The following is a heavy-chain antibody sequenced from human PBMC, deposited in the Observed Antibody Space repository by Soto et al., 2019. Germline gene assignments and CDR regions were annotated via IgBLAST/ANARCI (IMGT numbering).Heavy chain of an antibody. CDR1: GFTISSNA. CDR3: AKDKPGTTSFDY. Sequence: EVHLLESGGGLVQPGGSLRLSCAASGFTISSNAMYWVRQAPGKGLEWVSGISERGDTTHYADSVKCRSTISRDTAKNTLYLQLNTLRADDTAVYYCAKDKPGTTSFDYWGQGTLVTVSS. J-gene: IGHJ4*02. D-gene: IGHD1-7*01. V-gene: IGHV3-23*01. CDR2: ISERGDTT.